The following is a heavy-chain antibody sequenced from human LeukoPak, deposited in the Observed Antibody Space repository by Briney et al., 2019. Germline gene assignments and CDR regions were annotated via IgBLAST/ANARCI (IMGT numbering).Heavy chain of an antibody. J-gene: IGHJ4*02. CDR2: ISYDGTNK. D-gene: IGHD3-22*01. CDR1: GFTFNNYG. Sequence: GGSLRLSCAASGFTFNNYGIHWVRQAPGKGLEWVALISYDGTNKYYADSVKGRFTISRDNSKNTLYLQMNSLRAEDTAVHYCAKGYYYDSDGYYQHFDYWGQGTLVTVSS. CDR3: AKGYYYDSDGYYQHFDY. V-gene: IGHV3-30*18.